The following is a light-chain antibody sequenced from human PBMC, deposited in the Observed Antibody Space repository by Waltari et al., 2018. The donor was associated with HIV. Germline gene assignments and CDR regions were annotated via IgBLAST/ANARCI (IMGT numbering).Light chain of an antibody. CDR1: TSNFGAGYH. CDR3: QSYDSRLHVV. CDR2: GNS. Sequence: QSALTQPPSVSGAPGQRVTISCTGRTSNFGAGYHVPWYQQLPGTAPKLLIYGNSNRPSGVPDRFSGSKSGTSASLAITGLQAEDEADYYCQSYDSRLHVVFGGGTKLTVL. J-gene: IGLJ2*01. V-gene: IGLV1-40*01.